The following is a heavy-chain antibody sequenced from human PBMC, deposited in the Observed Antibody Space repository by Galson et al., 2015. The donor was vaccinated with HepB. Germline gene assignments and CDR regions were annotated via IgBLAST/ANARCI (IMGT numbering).Heavy chain of an antibody. Sequence: SETLSLTCAVYGGSFSGYYWSWIRQPPGKGLEWIGEINHSGSTNYNPSLKSRVTISVDTSKNQFSLKLSSVTAADTAVYYCARGKQSGYSYRKRSPHPFDYWGQGTLVTVSS. CDR3: ARGKQSGYSYRKRSPHPFDY. CDR1: GGSFSGYY. CDR2: INHSGST. J-gene: IGHJ4*02. V-gene: IGHV4-34*01. D-gene: IGHD5-18*01.